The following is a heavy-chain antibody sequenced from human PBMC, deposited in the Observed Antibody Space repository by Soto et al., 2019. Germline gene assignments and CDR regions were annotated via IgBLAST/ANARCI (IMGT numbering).Heavy chain of an antibody. CDR2: IGSSSNYI. Sequence: GGSLRVSCAASGFTFTTYSLTWVRQAPGKGLEWVASIGSSSNYIYYADSVKGRFTISRDNAKNSLFLQMNSLRAEDTAAYYCDTRTYCSSASCPTYDYVMNVWSPGRKETV. D-gene: IGHD2-2*01. V-gene: IGHV3-21*06. CDR3: DTRTYCSSASCPTYDYVMNV. CDR1: GFTFTTYS. J-gene: IGHJ6*02.